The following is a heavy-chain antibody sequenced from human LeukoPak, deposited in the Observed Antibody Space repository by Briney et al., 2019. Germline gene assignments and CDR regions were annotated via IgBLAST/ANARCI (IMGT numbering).Heavy chain of an antibody. CDR2: ISGSGGST. V-gene: IGHV3-23*01. D-gene: IGHD3-22*01. Sequence: PGGSLRLSCAASGFTFSSYAMSWVRQAPGKGLEWVSAISGSGGSTYYADSVKGRFTISRDNSKNTVYLQMSSLRAEDTAVYYCAKSPHYYDSTGYDYWGQGTLVTVSS. J-gene: IGHJ4*02. CDR1: GFTFSSYA. CDR3: AKSPHYYDSTGYDY.